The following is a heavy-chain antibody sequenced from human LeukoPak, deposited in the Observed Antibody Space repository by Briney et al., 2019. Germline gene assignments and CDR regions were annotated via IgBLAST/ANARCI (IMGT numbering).Heavy chain of an antibody. J-gene: IGHJ4*02. V-gene: IGHV3-30*04. D-gene: IGHD1-14*01. CDR3: AKATGYLL. Sequence: PGRSLRLSCAASGFTFSSYAMHWVRQAPGKGLEWVAVISYDGSNKYYADFVKGRFTISRDNSKNTLYLQMNSLRADDTAVYYCAKATGYLLWGQGTLVTVSS. CDR2: ISYDGSNK. CDR1: GFTFSSYA.